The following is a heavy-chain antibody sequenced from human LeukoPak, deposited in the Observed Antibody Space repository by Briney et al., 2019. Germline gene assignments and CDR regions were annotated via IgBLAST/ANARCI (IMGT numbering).Heavy chain of an antibody. CDR2: IYYTGST. V-gene: IGHV4-59*01. J-gene: IGHJ4*02. Sequence: SETLSLTCTVSGASISSSFWTWIRQSPGKGLEWLAYIYYTGSTNLNPSLKSRLTISVDTSKNQFSLRLSSVTAADTAVYYCARLVGQWLVRFDYWGQGTLVTVSS. D-gene: IGHD6-19*01. CDR3: ARLVGQWLVRFDY. CDR1: GASISSSF.